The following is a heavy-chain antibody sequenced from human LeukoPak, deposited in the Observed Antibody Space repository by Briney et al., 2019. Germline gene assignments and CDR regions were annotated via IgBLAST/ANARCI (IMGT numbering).Heavy chain of an antibody. CDR1: GGSISTSY. D-gene: IGHD3-9*01. J-gene: IGHJ5*02. CDR2: ILSSGRP. V-gene: IGHV4-59*08. Sequence: PSETLSLTCTVSGGSISTSYRSWIRQPPGKGLEWIGDILSSGRPASNSSLKSRVTISVDTSRNQFSLKLSSVSAADTAVYYCARHWGRLRYFDWLLRWFDPWGQGTLVTVSS. CDR3: ARHWGRLRYFDWLLRWFDP.